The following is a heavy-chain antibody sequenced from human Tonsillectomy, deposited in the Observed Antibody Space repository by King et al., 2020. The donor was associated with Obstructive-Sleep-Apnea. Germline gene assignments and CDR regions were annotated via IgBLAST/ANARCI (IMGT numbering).Heavy chain of an antibody. CDR2: IKSRGVGGTT. D-gene: IGHD3-22*01. CDR1: GFTFSEAW. Sequence: VQLVGLGGGLVKPGGSLRLSCAASGFTFSEAWMSWVRQAPGKGLEWVGRIKSRGVGGTTDYAAAVKGRFTISRDDSENTVNLQMNSLKPEDTAVYYCTTDPHRYYYHIKDRGWGQGTLVTVSS. V-gene: IGHV3-15*01. CDR3: TTDPHRYYYHIKDRG. J-gene: IGHJ4*02.